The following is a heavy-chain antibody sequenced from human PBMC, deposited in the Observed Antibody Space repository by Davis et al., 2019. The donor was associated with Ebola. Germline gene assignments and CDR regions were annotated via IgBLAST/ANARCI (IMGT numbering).Heavy chain of an antibody. CDR2: YGTSADT. CDR3: VTFIWGYDRFDYSYGVDV. V-gene: IGHV3-69-1*01. J-gene: IGHJ6*02. CDR1: GFIFSAYG. Sequence: GGSLRLSCAASGFIFSAYGMHWVRQAPGKGLEWVSTYGTSADTYYADSVEGRFTISRDNAKNTLYLQMNSLRPEDTAVYYCVTFIWGYDRFDYSYGVDVWGQGTTVTVSS. D-gene: IGHD3-22*01.